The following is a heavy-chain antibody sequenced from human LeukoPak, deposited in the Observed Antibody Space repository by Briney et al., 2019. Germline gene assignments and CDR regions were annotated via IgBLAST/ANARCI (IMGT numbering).Heavy chain of an antibody. CDR3: ARDAYCSGGSCYSDDY. V-gene: IGHV4-59*12. D-gene: IGHD2-15*01. J-gene: IGHJ4*02. Sequence: SETLSLTCTVSGGSISSYYWSWIRQPPGKGLEWIGYIYYRGSTNYNPSLKSRVTISVDKSKNQFSLKLSSVTAADTAVYYCARDAYCSGGSCYSDDYWGQGTLVTVSS. CDR1: GGSISSYY. CDR2: IYYRGST.